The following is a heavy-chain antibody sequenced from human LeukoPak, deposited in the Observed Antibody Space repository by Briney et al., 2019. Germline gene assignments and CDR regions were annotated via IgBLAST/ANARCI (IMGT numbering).Heavy chain of an antibody. V-gene: IGHV4-39*01. CDR3: VHCSGSFRYYLDY. D-gene: IGHD3-10*02. CDR2: IYYSGST. CDR1: GGSISSVSYF. Sequence: SETLSLTCTVSGGSISSVSYFWGWIRQPPGKGLEWIGSIYYSGSTYYNPSLKSRVTISVDTSKSQFSLKLSSVTAADTAVYYCVHCSGSFRYYLDYWGQGTLVTVSS. J-gene: IGHJ4*02.